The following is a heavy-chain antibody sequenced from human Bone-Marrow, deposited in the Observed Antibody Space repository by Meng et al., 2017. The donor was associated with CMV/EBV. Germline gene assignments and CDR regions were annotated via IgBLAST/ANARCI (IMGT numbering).Heavy chain of an antibody. CDR2: IRSEAYGGTT. D-gene: IGHD3-3*01. Sequence: GESLKISCTASGFTFGDYAMSWVRQAPGKGLEWVGFIRSEAYGGTTEYAASVKGRFTISRDDSKSIAYLQMNSLKTEDTAVYYCTRDGSPLRFLEWGPYYFDYWGQGTLVTVSS. J-gene: IGHJ4*02. CDR1: GFTFGDYA. CDR3: TRDGSPLRFLEWGPYYFDY. V-gene: IGHV3-49*04.